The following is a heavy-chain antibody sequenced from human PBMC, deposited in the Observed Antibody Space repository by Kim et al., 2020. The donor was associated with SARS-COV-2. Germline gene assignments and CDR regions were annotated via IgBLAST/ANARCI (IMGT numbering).Heavy chain of an antibody. CDR2: ISSDNVNM. Sequence: ASVKVSCKASGYRFSSYGFSWVRQAPGQGLEWIGWISSDNVNMNIAHKFQGRVTMTTDSSTSTAYMELRTLMSDDTAVYYCARDAADGGLDIFDYWGQGTLVTVSS. CDR1: GYRFSSYG. V-gene: IGHV1-18*04. J-gene: IGHJ4*02. D-gene: IGHD6-25*01. CDR3: ARDAADGGLDIFDY.